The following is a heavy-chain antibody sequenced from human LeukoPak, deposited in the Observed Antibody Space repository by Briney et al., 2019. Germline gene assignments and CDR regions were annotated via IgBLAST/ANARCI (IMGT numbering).Heavy chain of an antibody. V-gene: IGHV3-11*01. D-gene: IGHD1-26*01. CDR1: GFTFSDDY. CDR2: ISSSGRTI. J-gene: IGHJ6*02. CDR3: ARCIRREGYYYGMDV. Sequence: PGGSLRLSCAASGFTFSDDYMRWIRQAPGEGLEGGLYISSSGRTIYYAASVKGRVTISRDNAKNSLYLQMNSLRAEDTAVYYCARCIRREGYYYGMDVWGQGTTVTVSS.